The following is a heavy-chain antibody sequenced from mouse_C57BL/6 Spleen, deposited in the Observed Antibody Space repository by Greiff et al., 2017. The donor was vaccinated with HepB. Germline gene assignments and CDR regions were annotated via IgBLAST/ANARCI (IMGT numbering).Heavy chain of an antibody. CDR3: TRFPSSYDEFAY. D-gene: IGHD2-12*01. CDR1: GYTFTDYE. V-gene: IGHV1-15*01. CDR2: IDPETGGT. J-gene: IGHJ3*01. Sequence: QVQLQQSGAELVRPGASVTLSCKASGYTFTDYEMHWVKQTPVHGLEWIGAIDPETGGTAYNQKFKGKAILTADKSSSTAYMELRSLTSEDSAVYYCTRFPSSYDEFAYWGQGTLVTVSA.